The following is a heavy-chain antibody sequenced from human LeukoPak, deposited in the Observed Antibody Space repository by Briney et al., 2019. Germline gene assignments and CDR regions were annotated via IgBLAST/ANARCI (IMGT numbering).Heavy chain of an antibody. D-gene: IGHD2-21*02. J-gene: IGHJ4*02. V-gene: IGHV1-2*02. Sequence: GASVKVSCKASGFTFTGYYIHWVRQAPAQGLEWMGYINPHSGGTSSPQKFQGRLTMTRDTSISAAYMELSSLISDDTAMYYCVREGNELLSKNFDYWGQGTLVTVSS. CDR3: VREGNELLSKNFDY. CDR2: INPHSGGT. CDR1: GFTFTGYY.